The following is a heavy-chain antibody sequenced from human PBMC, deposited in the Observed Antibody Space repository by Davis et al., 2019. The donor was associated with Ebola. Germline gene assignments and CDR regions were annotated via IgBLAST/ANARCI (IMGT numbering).Heavy chain of an antibody. Sequence: PGGSLRLSCAASGFTFSSYGMHWVRQTPGKGLEWVAFIRYDGTNKYYADSVKGRFTISRDTSRSTLYLQMNSLRVDDTALYYCATEDVAKWRFDYWGQGTLVTVSS. CDR3: ATEDVAKWRFDY. J-gene: IGHJ4*02. D-gene: IGHD5-12*01. CDR1: GFTFSSYG. V-gene: IGHV3-30*02. CDR2: IRYDGTNK.